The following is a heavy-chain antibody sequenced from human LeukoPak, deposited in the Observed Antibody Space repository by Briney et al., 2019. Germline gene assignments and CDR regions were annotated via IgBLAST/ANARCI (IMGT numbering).Heavy chain of an antibody. J-gene: IGHJ4*02. V-gene: IGHV1-69*05. CDR2: IIPIFGTA. CDR3: ARGGEVGATRLFDY. CDR1: GGTFSSYA. Sequence: SVKVSCKASGGTFSSYAISWVRQAPGQGLEWMGGIIPIFGTANYAQKFQGRVTITTDESTSTAYMELSSLRSEDTAVYYCARGGEVGATRLFDYWGQGTLVTVSS. D-gene: IGHD1-26*01.